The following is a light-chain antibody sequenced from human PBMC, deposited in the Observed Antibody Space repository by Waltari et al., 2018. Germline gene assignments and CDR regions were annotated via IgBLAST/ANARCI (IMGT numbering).Light chain of an antibody. CDR3: TSYAGSHNWV. CDR1: SSDVGGYNY. V-gene: IGLV2-8*01. J-gene: IGLJ2*01. Sequence: QSALTQPPPASGSPGRSVTISCTGTSSDVGGYNYVSWYQHHPGKAPKLMISEVNKRPSGVPDRFSGSKSGNTASLTVSGLQADDEADYYCTSYAGSHNWVFGGGTKLTVL. CDR2: EVN.